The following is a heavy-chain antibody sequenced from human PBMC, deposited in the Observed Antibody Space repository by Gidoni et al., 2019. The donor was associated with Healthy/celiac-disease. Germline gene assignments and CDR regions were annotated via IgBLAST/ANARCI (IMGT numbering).Heavy chain of an antibody. Sequence: QVQLVESGGGVVQPGRSLRLSCAASGFTFSSYAMHWVRPAPGKGLEWVAVISYDGSNKYYADSVKGRFTISRDNSKNTLYLQMNSLRAEDTAVYYCARDHVRGESITIFGVVIRGYYYGMDVWGQGTTVTVSS. D-gene: IGHD3-3*01. V-gene: IGHV3-30-3*01. CDR2: ISYDGSNK. CDR1: GFTFSSYA. CDR3: ARDHVRGESITIFGVVIRGYYYGMDV. J-gene: IGHJ6*02.